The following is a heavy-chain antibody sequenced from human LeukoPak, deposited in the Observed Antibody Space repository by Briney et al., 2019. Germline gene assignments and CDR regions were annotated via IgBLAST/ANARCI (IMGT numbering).Heavy chain of an antibody. CDR2: IYPSDSDT. J-gene: IGHJ4*02. D-gene: IGHD2-21*02. CDR3: ARKKYCKGDCCFVVTEPFEY. V-gene: IGHV5-51*01. CDR1: GYIFASFW. Sequence: GESLKISCKAIGYIFASFWIGWVRQTPGKGLEWLGIIYPSDSDTRYSPSFQGQVTFSVDESTNTAFLQWSSLRASDSGIYYCARKKYCKGDCCFVVTEPFEYWGQGTQVIVSS.